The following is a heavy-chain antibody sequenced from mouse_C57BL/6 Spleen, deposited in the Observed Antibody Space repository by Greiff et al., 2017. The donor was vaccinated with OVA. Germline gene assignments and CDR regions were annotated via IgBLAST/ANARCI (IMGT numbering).Heavy chain of an antibody. Sequence: VHVKQSGPELVKPGASVKISCKASGYSFTDYNMNWVKQSNGKSLEWIGVINPNYGTTSYNQKFKGKATLTVDQSSSTAYMQLNSLTSEDSAVYYCARGRLGRGVDFDYWGQGTTLTVSS. CDR2: INPNYGTT. J-gene: IGHJ2*01. V-gene: IGHV1-39*01. D-gene: IGHD4-1*01. CDR3: ARGRLGRGVDFDY. CDR1: GYSFTDYN.